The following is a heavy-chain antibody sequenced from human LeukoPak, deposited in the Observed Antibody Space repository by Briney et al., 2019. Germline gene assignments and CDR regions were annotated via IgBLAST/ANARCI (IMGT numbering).Heavy chain of an antibody. Sequence: RSGGSLRLSCAASGFTFSSYWMSWVRQAPGKGLEWVASIKQDGSEKYYVDSVKGRFTISRDNAKNSLYLQMNSLRAEDTAVYYCAKDPDSGYDPNNWFDPWGQGTLVTVSS. D-gene: IGHD5-12*01. V-gene: IGHV3-7*01. CDR3: AKDPDSGYDPNNWFDP. CDR2: IKQDGSEK. CDR1: GFTFSSYW. J-gene: IGHJ5*02.